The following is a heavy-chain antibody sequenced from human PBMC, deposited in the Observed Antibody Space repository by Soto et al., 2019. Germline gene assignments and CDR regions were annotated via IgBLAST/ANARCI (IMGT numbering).Heavy chain of an antibody. V-gene: IGHV4-59*08. CDR3: AGSKGAFEF. Sequence: PSETLSLTCTVSGGSISSYYWSWIRQPPGKGLEWIGYIYYSGSTNYNPSLKSRVTISVDTSKNQFSLKLSSVTAADTAVYYCAGSKGAFEFWGQGTMVTVSS. CDR1: GGSISSYY. CDR2: IYYSGST. J-gene: IGHJ3*01.